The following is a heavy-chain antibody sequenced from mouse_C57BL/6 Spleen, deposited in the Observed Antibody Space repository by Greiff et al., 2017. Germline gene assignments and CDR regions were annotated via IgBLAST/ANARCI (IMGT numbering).Heavy chain of an antibody. CDR3: ARLVSWFAY. D-gene: IGHD1-1*02. CDR2: IYPGSGST. V-gene: IGHV1-55*01. J-gene: IGHJ3*01. Sequence: QVHVKQPGAELVKPGASVKMSCKASGYTFTSYWITWVKQRPGQGLEWIGDIYPGSGSTNYNEKFKSKDTLTVDTSSSTAYMQLSSLTSEDSAVYYCARLVSWFAYWGQGTLVTVSA. CDR1: GYTFTSYW.